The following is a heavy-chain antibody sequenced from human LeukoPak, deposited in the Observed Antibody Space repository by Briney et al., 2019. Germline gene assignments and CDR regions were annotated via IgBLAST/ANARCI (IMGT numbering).Heavy chain of an antibody. CDR1: GGSISGSSYY. CDR3: ARRLGSSSHFDY. J-gene: IGHJ4*02. CDR2: IYYSGST. D-gene: IGHD6-6*01. V-gene: IGHV4-39*01. Sequence: SETLSLTCTVSGGSISGSSYYWGWIRQPPGKGLEWIGTIYYSGSTYYNPSLKSRVTISVDTSETQFSLKLSSVTAADTAVYYCARRLGSSSHFDYWGQGTLVTDSS.